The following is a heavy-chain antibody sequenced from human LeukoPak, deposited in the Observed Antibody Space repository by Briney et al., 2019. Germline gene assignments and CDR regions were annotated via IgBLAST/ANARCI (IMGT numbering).Heavy chain of an antibody. CDR2: AYYSGNT. V-gene: IGHV4-39*07. J-gene: IGHJ6*03. CDR1: SDSISLSFYY. CDR3: ARAGRGMATSHCYYYYYMDV. Sequence: SETLSLTCSVSSDSISLSFYYWGWIRQPPGQALEWIGSAYYSGNTPYTPSLKSRVTISVDMSKNHFYLRLRSVTAADTAMYYCARAGRGMATSHCYYYYYMDVWGKGTRSPSP. D-gene: IGHD5-24*01.